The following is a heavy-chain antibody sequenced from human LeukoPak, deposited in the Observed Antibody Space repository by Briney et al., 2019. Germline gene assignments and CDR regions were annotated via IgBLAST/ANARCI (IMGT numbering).Heavy chain of an antibody. V-gene: IGHV3-74*01. J-gene: IGHJ4*02. CDR3: TRAMYTSSSLFDY. CDR1: GFTFSSYW. D-gene: IGHD6-6*01. Sequence: GGSLRLSCAGSGFTFSSYWMHWVRQAPGKGLVWVSRVNGDGSTTNYADSVKGRSTISRDNAKNTLYLQMNSLRAEDTAVYYCTRAMYTSSSLFDYWGQGTPVTVSS. CDR2: VNGDGSTT.